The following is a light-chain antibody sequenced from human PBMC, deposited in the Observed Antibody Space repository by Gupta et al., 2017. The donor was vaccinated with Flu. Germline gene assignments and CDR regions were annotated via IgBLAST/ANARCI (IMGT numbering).Light chain of an antibody. V-gene: IGLV2-14*01. CDR1: SSDVGGYNY. CDR3: SSYTSSSTLV. CDR2: EVS. Sequence: QPALTQPASGSGSPGQSITISCTGTSSDVGGYNYVSWYQQHPGKAPKLMIYEVSNRPSGVSNRFSGSKSGNTASLTISGLQAEDEADYYCSSYTSSSTLVFGTGTKVTVL. J-gene: IGLJ1*01.